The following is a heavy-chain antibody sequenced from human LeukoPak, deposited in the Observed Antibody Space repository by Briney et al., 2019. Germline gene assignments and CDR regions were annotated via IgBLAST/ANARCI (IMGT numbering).Heavy chain of an antibody. V-gene: IGHV4-4*02. CDR1: DVSISSSNW. J-gene: IGHJ3*02. CDR3: ARGKEYYYGSGSYWDDAFDI. CDR2: IYHSGSV. Sequence: SETLSLTCAVSDVSISSSNWWSWVRQPPGKGLEWIGEIYHSGSVNYNPSLKSRVTISVDTSKNQFSLKLSSVTAADTAVYYCARGKEYYYGSGSYWDDAFDIWGQGTMVTVSS. D-gene: IGHD3-10*01.